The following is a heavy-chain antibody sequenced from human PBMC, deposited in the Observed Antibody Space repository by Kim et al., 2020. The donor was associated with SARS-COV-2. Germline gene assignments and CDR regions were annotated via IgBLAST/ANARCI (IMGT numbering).Heavy chain of an antibody. CDR3: ARRGSSWYYFDY. CDR1: GGSISSSSYY. CDR2: IYYSGST. V-gene: IGHV4-39*01. D-gene: IGHD6-13*01. J-gene: IGHJ4*02. Sequence: SETLSLTCTVSGGSISSSSYYWAWIRQPPGKGLEWIGSIYYSGSTYYNPSLKSRVTISVDTSKNQFSLKLSSVTAADTAVYYCARRGSSWYYFDYWGQGTLVTVSS.